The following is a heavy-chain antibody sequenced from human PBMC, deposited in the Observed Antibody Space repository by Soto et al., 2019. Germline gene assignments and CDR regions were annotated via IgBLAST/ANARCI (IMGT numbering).Heavy chain of an antibody. V-gene: IGHV3-23*01. CDR2: ISGSGGIT. CDR3: AKPPKTPVWSS. Sequence: SWVLSRIRKTKGKGLEWVSAISGSGGITSYSDAVSGRFTISRDNSKNTLYLLINSLRAEETSVYWRAKPPKTPVWSSW. CDR1: SWV. J-gene: IGHJ5*01. D-gene: IGHD3-16*01.